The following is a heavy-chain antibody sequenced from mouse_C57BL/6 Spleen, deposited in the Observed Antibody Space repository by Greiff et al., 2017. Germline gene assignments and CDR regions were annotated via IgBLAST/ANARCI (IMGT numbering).Heavy chain of an antibody. CDR3: ARHYCGSSYFDY. J-gene: IGHJ2*01. Sequence: VQLQQPGAELVMPGASVKLSCKASGYTFTSYWMHWVKQRPGQGLEWIGEIDPSDSYTNYNQKFKGKSTLTVDKSSSTAYMQLSSLTSEDSAVYYCARHYCGSSYFDYWGQGTTLTVSS. CDR1: GYTFTSYW. V-gene: IGHV1-69*01. D-gene: IGHD1-1*01. CDR2: IDPSDSYT.